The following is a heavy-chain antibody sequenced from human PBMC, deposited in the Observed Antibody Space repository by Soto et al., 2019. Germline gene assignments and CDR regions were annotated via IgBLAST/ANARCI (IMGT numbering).Heavy chain of an antibody. CDR3: ARGWSMSGYDLYYFDY. D-gene: IGHD5-12*01. V-gene: IGHV3-23*01. Sequence: GGSLRLSCAASGFTFSSYAMSWVRQAPGKGLEWVSAISGSGVSTYYADSVKGRFTISRDNSNNTLYLQMNSLRAEDTAVYYCARGWSMSGYDLYYFDYWGQGTLVTVSS. CDR2: ISGSGVST. J-gene: IGHJ4*02. CDR1: GFTFSSYA.